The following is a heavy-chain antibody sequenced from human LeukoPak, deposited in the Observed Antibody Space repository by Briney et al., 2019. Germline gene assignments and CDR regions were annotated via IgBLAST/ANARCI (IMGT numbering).Heavy chain of an antibody. CDR2: VSRSAGTI. D-gene: IGHD1-7*01. V-gene: IGHV3-11*04. CDR1: GFTVTGNH. Sequence: GGSLRLSCAASGFTVTGNHMSWVRQAPGKGLEWVSYVSRSAGTIYYADSVKGRFTISRDNAKNSLYLQMNSLRAEDTAVYYCAKGFNWNYVWDYWGQGTLVTVSS. J-gene: IGHJ4*02. CDR3: AKGFNWNYVWDY.